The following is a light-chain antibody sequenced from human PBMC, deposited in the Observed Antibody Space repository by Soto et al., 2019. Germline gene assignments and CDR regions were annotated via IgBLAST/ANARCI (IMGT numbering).Light chain of an antibody. V-gene: IGKV3-20*01. CDR1: QSVSSSY. CDR2: GAS. Sequence: EIVLTQSPGTLSLSPGERATLSCRASQSVSSSYLAWYQQKPGQAPRLLIYGASSRATGIPDRFSGSGSGTDFTLTISRREPEDVAVYYCQQYASSPVYTFGQGTKLEIK. CDR3: QQYASSPVYT. J-gene: IGKJ2*01.